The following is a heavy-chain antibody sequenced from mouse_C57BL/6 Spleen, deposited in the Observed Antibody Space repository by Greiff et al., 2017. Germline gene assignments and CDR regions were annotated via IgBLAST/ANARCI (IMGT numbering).Heavy chain of an antibody. Sequence: QVQLQQSGPELVKPGASVKISCKASGYAFSSSWMNWVKQRPGKGLEWIGRIYPGDGDTNYNGKFKGKATLTADKSSSTAYMQLSSLTSEDSAVYFCARGAYGSSHGWYFDVWGTGTTVTVSS. CDR3: ARGAYGSSHGWYFDV. V-gene: IGHV1-82*01. CDR2: IYPGDGDT. CDR1: GYAFSSSW. J-gene: IGHJ1*03. D-gene: IGHD1-1*01.